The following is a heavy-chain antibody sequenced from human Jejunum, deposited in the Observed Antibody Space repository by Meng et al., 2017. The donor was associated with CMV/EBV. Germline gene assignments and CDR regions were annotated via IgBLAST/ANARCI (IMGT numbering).Heavy chain of an antibody. J-gene: IGHJ4*02. CDR2: IRYDGGER. CDR3: TRALDY. Sequence: SLKISWAASGFNFKDYWMDWVRQAPGRGLEWVANIRYDGGERYYVNSVEGRFFIYRDNARNTLYLQMNSLRGDDSAIYYCTRALDYWGQGTPVTVSS. V-gene: IGHV3-7*04. CDR1: GFNFKDYW.